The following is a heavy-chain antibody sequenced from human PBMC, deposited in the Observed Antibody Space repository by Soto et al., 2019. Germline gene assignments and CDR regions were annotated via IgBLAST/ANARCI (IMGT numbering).Heavy chain of an antibody. CDR1: GGSISSSSYY. CDR3: ARLAYSSGWYFSGPTIQH. V-gene: IGHV4-39*01. CDR2: IYYSGST. D-gene: IGHD6-19*01. J-gene: IGHJ1*01. Sequence: PSETLSLTCTVSGGSISSSSYYWGWIRQPPGKGLEWIGSIYYSGSTYYNPSLKSRVTISVDTSKNQFSLKLSSVTAADTAVYYCARLAYSSGWYFSGPTIQHWGQGTLVTVS.